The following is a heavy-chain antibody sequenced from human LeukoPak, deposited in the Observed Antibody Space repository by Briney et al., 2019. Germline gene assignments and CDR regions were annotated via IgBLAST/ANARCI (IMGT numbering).Heavy chain of an antibody. V-gene: IGHV4-34*01. D-gene: IGHD3-10*01. J-gene: IGHJ4*02. CDR1: GGSFSGYY. Sequence: SETLSLTCAVYGGSFSGYYWSWIRQPPGKGLEWIGEINHSGSTNYNPSLKRRVTISVDTSKNQFSLKLSSVTAADTAVYYCARDHITMVRGGTGFDYWGQGTLVTVSS. CDR3: ARDHITMVRGGTGFDY. CDR2: INHSGST.